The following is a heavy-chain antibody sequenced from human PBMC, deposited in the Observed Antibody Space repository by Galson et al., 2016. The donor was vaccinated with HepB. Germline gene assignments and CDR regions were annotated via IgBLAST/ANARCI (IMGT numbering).Heavy chain of an antibody. CDR2: ISYSGSI. V-gene: IGHV4-31*03. J-gene: IGHJ3*02. CDR1: GGSINSHGYY. Sequence: TLSLTCTVSGGSINSHGYYWSWIRQHPGKGLEWIAYISYSGSIYYNPSLKSRVSISLDTSKNQLSLILRSVSAADTAHYYCARDRGGLDALEIWGQGTMVTVTS. D-gene: IGHD3-10*01. CDR3: ARDRGGLDALEI.